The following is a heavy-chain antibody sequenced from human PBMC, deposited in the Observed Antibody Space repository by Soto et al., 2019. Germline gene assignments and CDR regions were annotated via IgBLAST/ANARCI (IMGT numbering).Heavy chain of an antibody. CDR2: VIPVFNTS. V-gene: IGHV1-69*01. Sequence: QVQLEQSGPEVKRPGTSVKVSCKASGGAVGRYSVSWVRQAPGQGLEWIGGVIPVFNTSNYSLKFQGRVAIFADLSTNTVCMELRSLRSEDTALYYCARGDEMTAVTIFEYWGQGTLVTVSS. J-gene: IGHJ4*02. D-gene: IGHD4-17*01. CDR3: ARGDEMTAVTIFEY. CDR1: GGAVGRYS.